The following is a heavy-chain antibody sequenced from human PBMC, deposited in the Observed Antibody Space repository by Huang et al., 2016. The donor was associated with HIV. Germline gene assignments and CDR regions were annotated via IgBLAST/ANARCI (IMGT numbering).Heavy chain of an antibody. J-gene: IGHJ4*02. V-gene: IGHV3-30*18. D-gene: IGHD6-13*01. CDR1: GFTFSSYG. CDR3: AKGGSAAAVLDF. Sequence: QVQLVESGGGVVQPGRSLRISCAASGFTFSSYGMHWVRQAPGKGLEGVAVISYDGKTKYYADAVKGRFSISRDKSKTTVYLQLNSLRVEDTAVYYCAKGGSAAAVLDFWGQGTLVTVSS. CDR2: ISYDGKTK.